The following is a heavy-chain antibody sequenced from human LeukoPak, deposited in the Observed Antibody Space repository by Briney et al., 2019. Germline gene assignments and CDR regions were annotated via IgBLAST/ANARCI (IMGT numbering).Heavy chain of an antibody. D-gene: IGHD1-14*01. CDR1: GFTFSSYS. CDR2: ISSSSSYI. CDR3: AREGGLTEGGFDY. Sequence: GGSLRLSCAASGFTFSSYSMNWVRQAPGKGLEWVSSISSSSSYIYYADSVKGRFTISRDKSNNTLYLQMNSLRDEDTAVYYCAREGGLTEGGFDYWGQGTLVTVS. V-gene: IGHV3-21*04. J-gene: IGHJ4*02.